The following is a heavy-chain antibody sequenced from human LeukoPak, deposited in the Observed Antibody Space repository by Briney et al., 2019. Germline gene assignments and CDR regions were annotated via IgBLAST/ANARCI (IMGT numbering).Heavy chain of an antibody. CDR3: ARMALVPGAKDNWFDP. CDR1: GASISSSY. Sequence: SETLSLTCTVSGASISSSYWTWIRQPAGKGLEWIGRIHSSGSTDYNPSLKSRVTMSLDTSKNQFSLNLHSVTAADTAVYYCARMALVPGAKDNWFDPWGQGTLVTVSS. J-gene: IGHJ5*02. D-gene: IGHD2-2*01. CDR2: IHSSGST. V-gene: IGHV4-4*07.